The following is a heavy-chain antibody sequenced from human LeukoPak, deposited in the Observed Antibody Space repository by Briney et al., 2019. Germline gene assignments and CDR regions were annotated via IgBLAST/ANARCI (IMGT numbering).Heavy chain of an antibody. Sequence: SETLSLTCTVSGGSISSSSYYWGWIRQPPGKGLEWIGSIYYSGSTYYNPSLKSRVTISVDTSKNQFSLKLSSVTAADTAVYYCARSYYYGSGSYYDYYYYYYMDVWGKGTTVTVSS. J-gene: IGHJ6*03. V-gene: IGHV4-39*07. CDR1: GGSISSSSYY. CDR3: ARSYYYGSGSYYDYYYYYYMDV. CDR2: IYYSGST. D-gene: IGHD3-10*01.